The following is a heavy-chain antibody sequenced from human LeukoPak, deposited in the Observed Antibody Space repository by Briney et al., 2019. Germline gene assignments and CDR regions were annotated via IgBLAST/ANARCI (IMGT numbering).Heavy chain of an antibody. D-gene: IGHD3-22*01. V-gene: IGHV1-69*13. J-gene: IGHJ4*02. Sequence: ASVTVSCTASGGTFSSYAISWVRQAPGQGPEWMGGIIPIFGTANYAQKFQGRVTITADESTSTAYMELSSLRSEDTAVYYCARDGPYDSSGYYTLAFDYWGQGTLVTVSS. CDR1: GGTFSSYA. CDR2: IIPIFGTA. CDR3: ARDGPYDSSGYYTLAFDY.